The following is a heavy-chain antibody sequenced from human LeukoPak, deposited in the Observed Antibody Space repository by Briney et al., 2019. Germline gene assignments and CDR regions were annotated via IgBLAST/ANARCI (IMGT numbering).Heavy chain of an antibody. D-gene: IGHD4-17*01. CDR2: ISSSSSTI. CDR1: GFTFSSYS. CDR3: ARDLLTVTTPGNFDY. V-gene: IGHV3-48*04. Sequence: PGGSLRLSCAASGFTFSSYSMNWVRQAPGKGVEWVSYISSSSSTIYYADSVKGRFTISRDNAKNSLYLQMNSLRAEDTAVYYCARDLLTVTTPGNFDYWGQGTLVTVSS. J-gene: IGHJ4*02.